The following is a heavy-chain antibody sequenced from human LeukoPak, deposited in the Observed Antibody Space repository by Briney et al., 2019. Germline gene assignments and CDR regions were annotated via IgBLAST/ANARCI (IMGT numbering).Heavy chain of an antibody. D-gene: IGHD6-6*01. CDR2: ISSRNTSI. V-gene: IGHV3-48*01. J-gene: IGHJ6*03. Sequence: GGSLRLSCVASGFSFTTHAMGWVRQAPGKGLEWVSYISSRNTSIYYSDSVKGRFTISRDNARNSLYLQMNSLRAEDTAVYYCARDPSSSPPYYFYYYYMDVWGKGTTVTVSS. CDR1: GFSFTTHA. CDR3: ARDPSSSPPYYFYYYYMDV.